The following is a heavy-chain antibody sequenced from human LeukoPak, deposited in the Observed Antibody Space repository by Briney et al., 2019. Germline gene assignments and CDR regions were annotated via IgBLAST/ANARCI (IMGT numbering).Heavy chain of an antibody. CDR2: ISGSGGST. J-gene: IGHJ4*02. CDR3: AREGYDILTGSLIDY. D-gene: IGHD3-9*01. V-gene: IGHV3-23*01. Sequence: PGGSLRLSCAASGFTFSSYAMSWVRQAPGKGLEWVSAISGSGGSTYYADSVKGRFTISRDNAKNSLYLQMNSLRAEDTAVYYCAREGYDILTGSLIDYWGQGTLVTVSS. CDR1: GFTFSSYA.